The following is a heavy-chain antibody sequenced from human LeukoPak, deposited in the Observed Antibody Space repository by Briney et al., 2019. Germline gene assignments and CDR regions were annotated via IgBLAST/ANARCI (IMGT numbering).Heavy chain of an antibody. V-gene: IGHV3-21*01. CDR1: GFTFSSYS. J-gene: IGHJ4*02. CDR3: ASGYGRARASDY. D-gene: IGHD1-26*01. CDR2: ISSSGTYI. Sequence: GGSLRLSCAASGFTFSSYSMNWVRQAPGKGLGWISSISSSGTYIYYADSVKGRFTISRDNAKNSLYLQMNSLRAEDTAVYYCASGYGRARASDYWGQGTLVTVSS.